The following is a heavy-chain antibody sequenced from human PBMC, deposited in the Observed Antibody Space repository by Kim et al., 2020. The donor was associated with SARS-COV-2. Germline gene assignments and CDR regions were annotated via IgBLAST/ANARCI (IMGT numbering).Heavy chain of an antibody. CDR1: GFTFSSYA. J-gene: IGHJ6*02. Sequence: GGSLRLSCAASGFTFSSYAMSWVRQAPGKGLEWVSAISGSGGSTYYADSVKGRFTISRDNSKNTLYLQMNSLRAEDTAVYYCAKDTRIMIVDRDVYGYYYYGMDVWGQGTTGTVSS. CDR3: AKDTRIMIVDRDVYGYYYYGMDV. CDR2: ISGSGGST. V-gene: IGHV3-23*01. D-gene: IGHD3-22*01.